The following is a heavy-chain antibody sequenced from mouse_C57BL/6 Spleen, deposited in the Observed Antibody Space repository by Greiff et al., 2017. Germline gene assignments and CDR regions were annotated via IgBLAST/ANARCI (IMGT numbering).Heavy chain of an antibody. V-gene: IGHV5-6*01. CDR2: ISSGGSYT. J-gene: IGHJ3*01. D-gene: IGHD2-1*01. CDR3: AGHEDGNYVGWFAY. CDR1: GFTFSSYG. Sequence: EVMLVESGGDLVKPGGSLKLSCAASGFTFSSYGMSWVRQTPDKRLEWVATISSGGSYTYYPDSVKGRFTISRDNAKNTLYLQMSSLKSEDTAMYYCAGHEDGNYVGWFAYWGQGTLVTVSA.